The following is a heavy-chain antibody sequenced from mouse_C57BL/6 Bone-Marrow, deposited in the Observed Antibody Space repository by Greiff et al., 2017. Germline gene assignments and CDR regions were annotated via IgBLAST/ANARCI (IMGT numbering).Heavy chain of an antibody. V-gene: IGHV1-69*01. D-gene: IGHD2-3*01. CDR3: AREDDGYYPDY. CDR2: IDPSDSYT. CDR1: GYTFTSYW. Sequence: QVQLQQPGAELVMPGASVKLSCKASGYTFTSYWMHWVKQRPGQGLEWIGEIDPSDSYTNYNQKFKGKSTLTVDKSSSTAYMQLSRLTSEDSAVFYSAREDDGYYPDYWGQGTTLTVSS. J-gene: IGHJ2*01.